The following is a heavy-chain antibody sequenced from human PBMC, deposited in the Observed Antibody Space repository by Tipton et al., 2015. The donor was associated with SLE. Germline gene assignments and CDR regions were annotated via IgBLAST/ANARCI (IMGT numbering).Heavy chain of an antibody. D-gene: IGHD5-24*01. CDR1: GDSITSGNYC. CDR3: ARDFRADGNRFDP. CDR2: IYSSGNT. J-gene: IGHJ5*02. Sequence: TLSLTCTVSGDSITSGNYCWSWIRQPAGKGLEWIGRIYSSGNTNYNPSLKSRVTMSIDTSKNQFFLKLSSVTAADTALYYCARDFRADGNRFDPWGQGTLVTVSS. V-gene: IGHV4-61*02.